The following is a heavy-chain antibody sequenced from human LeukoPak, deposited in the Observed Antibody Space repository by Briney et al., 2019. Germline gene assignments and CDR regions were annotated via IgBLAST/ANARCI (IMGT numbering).Heavy chain of an antibody. Sequence: EASVKVSCKASGGTFSSYAISWVRQAPGRGLEWMGGIIPIFGTANYAQKFQGRVTITADESTSTAYMELSSLRSEDTAVYYCARDAGRGVSYNYWGQGTLVIVSS. CDR3: ARDAGRGVSYNY. J-gene: IGHJ4*02. V-gene: IGHV1-69*13. CDR1: GGTFSSYA. D-gene: IGHD3-10*01. CDR2: IIPIFGTA.